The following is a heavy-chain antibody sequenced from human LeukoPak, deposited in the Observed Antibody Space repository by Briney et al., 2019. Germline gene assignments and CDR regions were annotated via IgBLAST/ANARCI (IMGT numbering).Heavy chain of an antibody. J-gene: IGHJ5*02. CDR2: IWHDGGKR. V-gene: IGHV3-33*01. D-gene: IGHD3-22*01. Sequence: GGSLRLSCAASGFTFSYYGMQWVRQAPGKGLEWVALIWHDGGKRYYADSVKGRFTISRDDSKNTLYLQMTTLRAEDTAVYYCARDADTSEFFSWLDLWGQGTLVTVSS. CDR1: GFTFSYYG. CDR3: ARDADTSEFFSWLDL.